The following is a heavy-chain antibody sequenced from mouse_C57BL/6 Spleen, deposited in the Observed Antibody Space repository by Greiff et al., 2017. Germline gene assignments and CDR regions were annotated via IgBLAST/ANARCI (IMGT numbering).Heavy chain of an antibody. CDR3: ACYGYDDAWFAY. V-gene: IGHV1-53*01. CDR2: INPSNGGT. J-gene: IGHJ3*01. Sequence: VQLQQPGTELVRPGASVKLSCKASGYTFTSYWMHWVKQRPGQGLEWIGNINPSNGGTNYNEKFKSKATLTVDKSSSTAYMQLSSLTSEDSAVYYCACYGYDDAWFAYWGQGTLVTVSA. D-gene: IGHD2-2*01. CDR1: GYTFTSYW.